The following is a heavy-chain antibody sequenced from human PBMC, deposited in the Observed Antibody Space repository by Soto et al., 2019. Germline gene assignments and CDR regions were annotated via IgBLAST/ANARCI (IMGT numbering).Heavy chain of an antibody. Sequence: EVQLLESGGGLVQPGGSLRLSCAASGFTFSSYAMSWVRQAPGKGLEWVSAISGSGGSTYYADSVKGRFTISRDNYKNTLYLQMNSLRAEDTAVYYCAKGTSITMVRGVAYYGMDVWGQGTTVTVSS. CDR3: AKGTSITMVRGVAYYGMDV. V-gene: IGHV3-23*01. J-gene: IGHJ6*02. CDR2: ISGSGGST. CDR1: GFTFSSYA. D-gene: IGHD3-10*01.